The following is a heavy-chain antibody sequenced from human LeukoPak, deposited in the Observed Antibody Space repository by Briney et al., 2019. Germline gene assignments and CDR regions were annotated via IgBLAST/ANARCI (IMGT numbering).Heavy chain of an antibody. Sequence: SETLSLTCTVSGGSISSYYWSWIRQPPGKGLEWIGYIYYSGSTNYNPSLKSRVTISVDTSKSQFSLKLSSVTAADTAVYYCAREGCSSTSCYANWFDPWGQGTLVTVSS. CDR3: AREGCSSTSCYANWFDP. V-gene: IGHV4-59*01. J-gene: IGHJ5*02. CDR1: GGSISSYY. D-gene: IGHD2-2*01. CDR2: IYYSGST.